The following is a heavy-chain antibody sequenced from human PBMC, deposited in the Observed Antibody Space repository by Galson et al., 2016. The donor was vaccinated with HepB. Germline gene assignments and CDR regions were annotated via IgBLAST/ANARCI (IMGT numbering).Heavy chain of an antibody. CDR1: GFTFSDYY. D-gene: IGHD4-23*01. CDR3: ARLGTSGGPYYYYGLDV. J-gene: IGHJ6*02. V-gene: IGHV3-72*01. CDR2: TRNRANSYTT. Sequence: SLRLSCAASGFTFSDYYMSWVRQPPGKGLEWVGRTRNRANSYTTEYAASVRGRFTISRDDSRNSLYLQMNRLKTEDTAVYFCARLGTSGGPYYYYGLDVWGQGTTVTVSS.